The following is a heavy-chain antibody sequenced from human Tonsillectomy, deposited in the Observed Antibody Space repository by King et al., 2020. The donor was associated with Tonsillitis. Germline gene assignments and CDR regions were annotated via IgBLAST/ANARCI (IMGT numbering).Heavy chain of an antibody. CDR1: RGSISSTTYY. Sequence: QLQESGPGLVKPSETLSLTCTVSRGSISSTTYYWVWIRQPPGKGLEWIGSIYNSGDTYYNPSLESGVTISVDTSRKQFSLKLSSVTAADTAVYFCARRVQQLPLDAFDVWGQGTMVTVSS. D-gene: IGHD6-13*01. J-gene: IGHJ3*01. CDR2: IYNSGDT. CDR3: ARRVQQLPLDAFDV. V-gene: IGHV4-39*01.